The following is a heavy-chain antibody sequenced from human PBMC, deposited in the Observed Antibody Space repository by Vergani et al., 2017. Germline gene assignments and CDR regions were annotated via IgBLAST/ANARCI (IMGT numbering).Heavy chain of an antibody. CDR3: ARRGSGNTYYFDY. J-gene: IGHJ4*02. CDR2: VKWNGDSS. Sequence: EVQLVESGGGVVRPGGSLRLSCAASGFTFGDYDMNWVRQAPGKGLEWVSRVKWNGDSSVYADSVKGRFTISRDNAKNSLYLQMPSLRAEDTAFYYCARRGSGNTYYFDYWGQGALVTVSS. D-gene: IGHD3-10*01. CDR1: GFTFGDYD. V-gene: IGHV3-20*04.